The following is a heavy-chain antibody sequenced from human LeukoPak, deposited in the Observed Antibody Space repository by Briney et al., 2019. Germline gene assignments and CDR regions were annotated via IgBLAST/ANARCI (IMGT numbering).Heavy chain of an antibody. J-gene: IGHJ5*01. D-gene: IGHD1-14*01. V-gene: IGHV3-23*01. CDR1: GFTFSSYA. CDR3: AKNRPHPPTVGS. CDR2: ISGSGGRT. Sequence: QTGGSLRLSCAASGFTFSSYAMSWVRQAPGKGLEWVSAISGSGGRTYYADSVKGRFTISRDNSKNTLYLQMTSLRAEDTAVYYCAKNRPHPPTVGSSGPRTPVTASS.